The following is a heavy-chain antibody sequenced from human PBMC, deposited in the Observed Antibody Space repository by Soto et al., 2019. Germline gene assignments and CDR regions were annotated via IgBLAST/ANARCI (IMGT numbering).Heavy chain of an antibody. CDR2: VNTVNGDT. D-gene: IGHD1-26*01. J-gene: IGHJ4*02. V-gene: IGHV1-3*04. CDR1: GYTFTNYA. CDR3: ARDPSGSYFFDC. Sequence: ASVKVSCKASGYTFTNYAIHWVRQAPGQRPEWMGWVNTVNGDTTYSQNFQGRFTISRDNAKNSLYLQMNSLRADDTALYYCARDPSGSYFFDCWGQGTLVTAPQ.